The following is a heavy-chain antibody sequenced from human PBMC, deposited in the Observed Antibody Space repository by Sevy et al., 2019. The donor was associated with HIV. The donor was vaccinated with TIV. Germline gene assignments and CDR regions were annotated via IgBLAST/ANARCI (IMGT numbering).Heavy chain of an antibody. V-gene: IGHV3-30*02. J-gene: IGHJ4*02. CDR2: IQYDGSNK. D-gene: IGHD2-21*01. Sequence: GGSLRLSCAASGFSYSSYGMHWVRQAPGKGLEWVAYIQYDGSNKDYADSVKGRFTISRDNSKNTLDLQMNSLRVEDTAVYFCVKEGGGEGGDHWGQGTLVTVSS. CDR1: GFSYSSYG. CDR3: VKEGGGEGGDH.